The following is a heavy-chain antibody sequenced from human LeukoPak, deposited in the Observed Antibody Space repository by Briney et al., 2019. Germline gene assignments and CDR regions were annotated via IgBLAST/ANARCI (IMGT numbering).Heavy chain of an antibody. D-gene: IGHD3-22*01. CDR3: ARDKAYYYDSSGYPDAFDI. V-gene: IGHV1-18*01. J-gene: IGHJ3*02. CDR1: GYTFTSYG. Sequence: GGSVKVSCKASGYTFTSYGISWVRQAPGQGLEWMGWISAYNGNRNYAQKLQGRVTMTTDTSTSTAYMELRSLRSDDTAVYYCARDKAYYYDSSGYPDAFDIWGQGTMVTVSS. CDR2: ISAYNGNR.